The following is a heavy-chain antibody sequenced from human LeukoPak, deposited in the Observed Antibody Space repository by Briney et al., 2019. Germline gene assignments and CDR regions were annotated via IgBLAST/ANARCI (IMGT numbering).Heavy chain of an antibody. V-gene: IGHV3-48*01. CDR2: ISSSSSTI. CDR3: ARDQWVDGYDFPDAFDL. CDR1: GFTFSNYS. Sequence: GGSLRLSCAASGFTFSNYSMNWVRQAPGKGLEWVSYISSSSSTIYYADSVKGRFTISRDNAYNSLYLQMNSLRAEDTAIYYCARDQWVDGYDFPDAFDLWGQGTMVIVSS. J-gene: IGHJ3*01. D-gene: IGHD5-12*01.